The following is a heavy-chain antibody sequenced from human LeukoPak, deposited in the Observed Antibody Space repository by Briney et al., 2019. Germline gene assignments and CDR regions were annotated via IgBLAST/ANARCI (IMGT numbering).Heavy chain of an antibody. D-gene: IGHD3-3*01. Sequence: PGGSLRLSCVASGLSFNSFGMSWVRQAPGKGLEWVSAISGAGGSTHYADSVKGRFTISRDNSKNTLYLQMNSLRAEDTAVYYCARVRSGYLEYYFDYWGQGTLVTVSS. CDR2: ISGAGGST. CDR3: ARVRSGYLEYYFDY. V-gene: IGHV3-23*01. J-gene: IGHJ4*02. CDR1: GLSFNSFG.